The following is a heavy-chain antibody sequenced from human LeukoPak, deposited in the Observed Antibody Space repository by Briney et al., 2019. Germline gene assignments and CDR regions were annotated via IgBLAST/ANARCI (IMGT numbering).Heavy chain of an antibody. CDR2: IHYSGTT. J-gene: IGHJ4*02. D-gene: IGHD3-10*01. CDR1: GCSISDNDYS. CDR3: ARRYYFVSGSYYPFDF. V-gene: IGHV4-39*01. Sequence: PSETLSLTCNVSGCSISDNDYSWDWIRQPPGKGLEWMGCIHYSGTTYSNPSLKSRISISVDTSKSQFSLKLRSVTAADTAVYYCARRYYFVSGSYYPFDFWGQGTLVTVSS.